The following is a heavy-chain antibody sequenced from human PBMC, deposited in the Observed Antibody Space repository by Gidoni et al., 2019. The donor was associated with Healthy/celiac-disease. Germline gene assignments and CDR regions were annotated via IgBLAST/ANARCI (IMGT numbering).Heavy chain of an antibody. CDR3: ARDRYGDYSLSFQH. J-gene: IGHJ1*01. CDR1: GGTFSSYA. D-gene: IGHD4-17*01. CDR2: IIPIFGTA. Sequence: QVQLVQSGAEVKKPGSSVEVACKASGGTFSSYAISWVRQAPGQGLEWMGGIIPIFGTANYAQKFQGRVTITADESTSTAYMELSSLRSEDTAVYYCARDRYGDYSLSFQHWGQGTLVTVSS. V-gene: IGHV1-69*01.